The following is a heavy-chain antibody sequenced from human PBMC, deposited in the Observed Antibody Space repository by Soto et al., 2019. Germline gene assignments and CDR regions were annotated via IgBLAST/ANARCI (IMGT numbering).Heavy chain of an antibody. Sequence: QVQLVDSGGGVVQPGRSLRLSCTASGFVFLNYAFHWVRQAPGKGLEWVAVISFDGSDLFHADSVKGRFTISRDNSRDTLYLQMSGLRADDTAVYYWARVGNHGDSPSYNYGSDVWGQGPTVTV. V-gene: IGHV3-30-3*01. CDR3: ARVGNHGDSPSYNYGSDV. CDR1: GFVFLNYA. CDR2: ISFDGSDL. J-gene: IGHJ6*02. D-gene: IGHD1-26*01.